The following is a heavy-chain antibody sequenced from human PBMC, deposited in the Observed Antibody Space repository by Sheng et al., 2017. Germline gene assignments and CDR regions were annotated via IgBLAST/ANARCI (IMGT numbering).Heavy chain of an antibody. V-gene: IGHV3-48*03. CDR3: AREVAVAGTSWFDP. D-gene: IGHD6-19*01. Sequence: PGGSLRLSCAASGFTFSSYEMNWVRQAPGKGLEWVSYISSSGSTIYYADSVKGRFTISRDNAKNSLYLQMNSLRAEDTAVYYCAREVAVAGTSWFDPWAEEPSXPSPQ. CDR2: ISSSGSTI. CDR1: GFTFSSYE. J-gene: IGHJ5*01.